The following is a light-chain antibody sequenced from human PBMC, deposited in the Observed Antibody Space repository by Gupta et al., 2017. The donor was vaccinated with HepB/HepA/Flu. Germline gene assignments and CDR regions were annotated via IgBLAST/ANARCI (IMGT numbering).Light chain of an antibody. J-gene: IGKJ3*01. CDR1: QSISSY. CDR2: APS. CDR3: QQSYSTPFT. Sequence: DIQMTQSPSSLSASVGDRVTITCRASQSISSYLNWYQQKPGKAPKLLIYAPSSLQSGVPSRFSGSGSGTDFTLTISMLQPEDFATYYCQQSYSTPFTFGPGTKVDIK. V-gene: IGKV1-39*01.